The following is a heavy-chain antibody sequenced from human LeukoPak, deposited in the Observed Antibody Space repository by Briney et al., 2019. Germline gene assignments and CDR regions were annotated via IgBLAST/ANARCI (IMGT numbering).Heavy chain of an antibody. CDR3: AKGAAASPSWFLSYRVS. D-gene: IGHD6-6*01. CDR2: ISTGGDST. V-gene: IGHV3-23*01. Sequence: DPGGSLRLSCAASGFTFSSYGMSWVRQAPGKGLEWVSAISTGGDSTYYADSVKGRFTISRDNSKNTLYLQMNVLRAEDTAVYYCAKGAAASPSWFLSYRVSWGQGTLVTVSS. J-gene: IGHJ4*02. CDR1: GFTFSSYG.